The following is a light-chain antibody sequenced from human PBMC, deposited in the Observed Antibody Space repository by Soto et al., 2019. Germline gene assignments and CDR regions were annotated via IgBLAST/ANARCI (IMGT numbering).Light chain of an antibody. CDR3: RSYTSDGTHV. J-gene: IGLJ2*01. Sequence: QSALTQPASVSGSPGQSVTISCTGTSSDVGGYRFVSWYQQHPGKAPNLMIFDVSNRPSGVSNRFSGSKSGNTASLTISGLQVEDEADYYCRSYTSDGTHVVGGGTKITVL. CDR2: DVS. V-gene: IGLV2-14*03. CDR1: SSDVGGYRF.